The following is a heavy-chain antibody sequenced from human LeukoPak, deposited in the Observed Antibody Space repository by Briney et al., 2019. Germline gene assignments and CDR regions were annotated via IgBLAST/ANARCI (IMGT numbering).Heavy chain of an antibody. CDR1: GGSISSYY. CDR2: IYYSGST. V-gene: IGHV4-59*08. Sequence: PSETLSLTCTVSGGSISSYYWSWIRQPPGKGLEWIGYIYYSGSTNYNPSLKSRVTISVDTSKNQFSLKLSSVTAADTAVYYCAGGIAAAGRARPWFDPWGQGTLVTVSS. D-gene: IGHD6-13*01. CDR3: AGGIAAAGRARPWFDP. J-gene: IGHJ5*02.